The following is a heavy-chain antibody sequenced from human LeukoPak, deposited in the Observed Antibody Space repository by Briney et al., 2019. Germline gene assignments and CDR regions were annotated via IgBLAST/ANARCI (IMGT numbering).Heavy chain of an antibody. CDR1: GFIFRNYW. CDR2: IRGDASRG. V-gene: IGHV3-7*01. CDR3: ARDRNYDFWSGYYTDAFDI. D-gene: IGHD3-3*01. Sequence: GGSLRLSCAASGFIFRNYWMAWVRQVPGEGLEWVANIRGDASRGYYLDSVKGRFTISRDNAKNSLYLQMNSLRAEDTAVYYCARDRNYDFWSGYYTDAFDIWGQGTMVTVSS. J-gene: IGHJ3*02.